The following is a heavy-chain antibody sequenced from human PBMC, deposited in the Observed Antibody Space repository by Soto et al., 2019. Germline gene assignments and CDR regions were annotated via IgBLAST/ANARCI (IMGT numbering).Heavy chain of an antibody. CDR2: TRNKANSHTT. CDR3: ARATTVTDY. Sequence: GGSLRLSCAASGFIFSDHYIDWVRQAPGKGLEWVGRTRNKANSHTTEYAASVKGRFTISRDDSKNSLYLQMNSLKIEDTAVYYCARATTVTDYWGQGTLVTVSS. D-gene: IGHD4-17*01. CDR1: GFIFSDHY. J-gene: IGHJ4*02. V-gene: IGHV3-72*01.